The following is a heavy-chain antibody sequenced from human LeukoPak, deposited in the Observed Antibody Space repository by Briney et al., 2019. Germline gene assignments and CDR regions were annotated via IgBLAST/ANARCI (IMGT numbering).Heavy chain of an antibody. CDR3: ATVKGQLVQYNYYGMDV. V-gene: IGHV1-24*01. CDR2: FDLEDGET. J-gene: IGHJ6*02. CDR1: GYTLTELS. Sequence: GASVKVSCKVSGYTLTELSMHWVRQAPGNGLEWMGGFDLEDGETIYAQRFQGRVTMTEDTSTDTAYMELSSLRSEDTAVYYCATVKGQLVQYNYYGMDVWGQGTTVTVSS. D-gene: IGHD6-6*01.